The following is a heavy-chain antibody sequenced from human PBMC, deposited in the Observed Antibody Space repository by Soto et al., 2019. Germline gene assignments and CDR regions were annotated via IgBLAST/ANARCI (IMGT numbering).Heavy chain of an antibody. CDR2: INHSGST. CDR3: ARGSSSGWYVDY. D-gene: IGHD6-19*01. V-gene: IGHV4-34*01. Sequence: PSETLSLTCAVYGGSFSGYYWSWIRQPPGKGLEWIGEINHSGSTNYNPSLKSRVTISVDTSKNQFSLKLSSVTAADTAVYYCARGSSSGWYVDYWGQGTLVTVS. J-gene: IGHJ4*02. CDR1: GGSFSGYY.